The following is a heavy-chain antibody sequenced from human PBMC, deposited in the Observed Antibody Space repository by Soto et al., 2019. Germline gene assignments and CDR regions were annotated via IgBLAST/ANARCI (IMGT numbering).Heavy chain of an antibody. CDR1: GFTFSAYA. CDR3: ARSGFYGSGILYFYGVDV. V-gene: IGHV3-30-3*01. D-gene: IGHD3-10*01. J-gene: IGHJ6*02. Sequence: QVQLVESGGGEVQPGRSLRLSCAASGFTFSAYALHWVRQAPGTGLEWVATVSYSDSNKYYADSVKGRFTISRDNSKKTLFLQMNSLKVEDTAIYYCARSGFYGSGILYFYGVDVWGQGTTVTVSS. CDR2: VSYSDSNK.